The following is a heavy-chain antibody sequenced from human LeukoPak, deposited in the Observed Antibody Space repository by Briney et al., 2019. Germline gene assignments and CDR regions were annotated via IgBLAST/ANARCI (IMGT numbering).Heavy chain of an antibody. J-gene: IGHJ4*02. Sequence: PGASLRLSCAASGFTLSSYSMNWVRQAPGKGLEWVSSISSSSSYIYYADSVKGRFTISRDNTKNSLYLQMNSLRAEDTAVYYCARGLSGSYPHYYYFDYWGQGTLVTVSS. V-gene: IGHV3-21*01. D-gene: IGHD1-26*01. CDR1: GFTLSSYS. CDR3: ARGLSGSYPHYYYFDY. CDR2: ISSSSSYI.